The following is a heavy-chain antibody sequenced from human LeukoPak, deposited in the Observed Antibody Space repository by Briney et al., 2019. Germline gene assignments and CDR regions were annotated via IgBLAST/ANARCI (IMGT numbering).Heavy chain of an antibody. V-gene: IGHV3-30*04. CDR1: GFTFSSYA. CDR3: ARDYYENAFDI. D-gene: IGHD3-22*01. Sequence: PGGSLRLSYTASGFTFSSYAMHWVRQAPGKGLEWVAVISYDGSNKYYADSVKGRFTISRDNSKNTLYLQMNSLRAEDTAVYYCARDYYENAFDIWGQGTMVTVSS. CDR2: ISYDGSNK. J-gene: IGHJ3*02.